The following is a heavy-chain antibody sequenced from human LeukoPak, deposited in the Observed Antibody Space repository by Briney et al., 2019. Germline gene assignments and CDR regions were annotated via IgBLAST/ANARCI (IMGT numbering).Heavy chain of an antibody. CDR3: AKDYCSGGNCFSGCDY. J-gene: IGHJ4*02. Sequence: GGSLRLSCAASGFSFSSYVTSWVRQAPGKGLEWVAGISGSGAGTYYADSVKGRFTISRDNSKNTLYLQMNSLRAEDTAVYYCAKDYCSGGNCFSGCDYWGQGTLVTVSS. CDR2: ISGSGAGT. V-gene: IGHV3-23*01. D-gene: IGHD2-15*01. CDR1: GFSFSSYV.